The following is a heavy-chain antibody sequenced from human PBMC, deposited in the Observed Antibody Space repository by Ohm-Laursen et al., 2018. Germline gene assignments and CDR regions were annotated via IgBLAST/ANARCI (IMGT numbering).Heavy chain of an antibody. J-gene: IGHJ4*02. CDR3: ARISPGDYHFDY. Sequence: TQTLTLTCTFSGFSLSTSGMCVNWIRQPPGKALEWLARIDWDDDKYYTTSLKTKLTISRDTSKNQVVLTMTNMDPVDTATYFCARISPGDYHFDYWGQGTLVTVSS. V-gene: IGHV2-70*11. D-gene: IGHD4-17*01. CDR2: IDWDDDK. CDR1: GFSLSTSGMC.